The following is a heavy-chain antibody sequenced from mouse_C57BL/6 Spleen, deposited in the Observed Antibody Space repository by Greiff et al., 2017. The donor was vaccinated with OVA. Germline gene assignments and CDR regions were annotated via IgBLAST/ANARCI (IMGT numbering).Heavy chain of an antibody. CDR2: IDPSDSET. Sequence: VQLQQPGAELVRPGFSVKLSCKASGYTFTSYWMHWVKQRPIQGLEWIGNIDPSDSETHYNQKFKDKATLTVDKSSSTAYMQLSSLTSEDSAVYYCARGGYGNYYFDYWGQGTTLTVSS. D-gene: IGHD2-1*01. V-gene: IGHV1-52*01. CDR1: GYTFTSYW. CDR3: ARGGYGNYYFDY. J-gene: IGHJ2*01.